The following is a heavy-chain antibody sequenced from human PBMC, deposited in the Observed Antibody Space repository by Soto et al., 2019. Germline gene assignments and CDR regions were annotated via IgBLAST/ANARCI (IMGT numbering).Heavy chain of an antibody. V-gene: IGHV3-7*01. CDR3: ARDPNIVLVPAALRSYYYYYGMDV. D-gene: IGHD2-2*01. CDR1: GFTFSSYA. CDR2: IKQDGSEK. Sequence: GALSLSCAASGFTFSSYAMSWVRQAPGKGLEWVANIKQDGSEKYYVDSVKGRFTISRDNAKNSLYLQMNSLRAEDTAVYYCARDPNIVLVPAALRSYYYYYGMDVWGQGTTVTVSS. J-gene: IGHJ6*02.